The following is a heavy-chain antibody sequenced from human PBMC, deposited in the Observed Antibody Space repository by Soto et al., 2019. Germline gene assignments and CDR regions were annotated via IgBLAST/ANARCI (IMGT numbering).Heavy chain of an antibody. CDR3: ARDKITGLVDY. CDR2: INHSGST. CDR1: GGSFSGYY. Sequence: TLSLTCAVYGGSFSGYYWIWIRQPPGTGLERIGEINHSGSTNYNPSLKSRVTISVDTSKNQFSLKLTSVTAADTAVYYCARDKITGLVDYWGEGTLVTESS. J-gene: IGHJ4*02. D-gene: IGHD2-8*02. V-gene: IGHV4-34*01.